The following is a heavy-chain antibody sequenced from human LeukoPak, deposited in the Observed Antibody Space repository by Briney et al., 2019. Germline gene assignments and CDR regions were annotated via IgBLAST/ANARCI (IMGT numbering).Heavy chain of an antibody. V-gene: IGHV3-21*01. CDR2: ISSSGSYI. CDR1: GFTFSSYG. J-gene: IGHJ1*01. CDR3: ARDPPSFHH. Sequence: PGRSLRLSCAASGFTFSSYGMHWVRQAPGKGLEWVSSISSSGSYIYYADSVKGRFTISRDNAKNSLFLQMNSLRAEDTALYYCARDPPSFHHWGQGTLVTVSS.